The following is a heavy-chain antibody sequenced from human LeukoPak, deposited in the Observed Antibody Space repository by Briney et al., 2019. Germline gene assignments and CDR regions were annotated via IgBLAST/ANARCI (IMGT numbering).Heavy chain of an antibody. CDR2: IYYSGST. J-gene: IGHJ4*02. CDR3: ARIRPDRLD. D-gene: IGHD2-21*01. V-gene: IGHV4-39*01. Sequence: SETLSLTCTVSGGSISSSSYYWGWIRQPPGRGLEWIGSIYYSGSTYYSPSLKSRVTISVDTSKNQFSLKLTSVTAADTAVYYCARIRPDRLDWGQGTLVTVSS. CDR1: GGSISSSSYY.